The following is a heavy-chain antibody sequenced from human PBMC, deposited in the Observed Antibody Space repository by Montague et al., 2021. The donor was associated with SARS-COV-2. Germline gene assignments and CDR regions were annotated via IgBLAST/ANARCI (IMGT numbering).Heavy chain of an antibody. V-gene: IGHV4-61*01. D-gene: IGHD6-6*01. CDR3: ASARANVPSRPGFDY. J-gene: IGHJ4*02. CDR1: GASVASGNFY. Sequence: SETLSLTCTVSGASVASGNFYWSWIRQPPGKGLEWVGYMYYTGHTNYNPSLESRVTMPVDPSKNPLSLTLTSVTAAATAVYYCASARANVPSRPGFDYWGQGALVTVSS. CDR2: MYYTGHT.